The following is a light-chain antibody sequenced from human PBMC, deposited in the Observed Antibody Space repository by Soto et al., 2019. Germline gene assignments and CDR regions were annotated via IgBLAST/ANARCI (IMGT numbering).Light chain of an antibody. V-gene: IGKV3-11*01. CDR3: QQRSNWRIT. J-gene: IGKJ5*01. CDR2: DAS. Sequence: EIVLTQSPATLSLSPGERATLTCRASQSVAGYLAWYQHKPGQAPRLLIYDASNRATGIPARFSGSGSGTDFTLTISSLEPEDFAVYYCQQRSNWRITFGQGTRLEIK. CDR1: QSVAGY.